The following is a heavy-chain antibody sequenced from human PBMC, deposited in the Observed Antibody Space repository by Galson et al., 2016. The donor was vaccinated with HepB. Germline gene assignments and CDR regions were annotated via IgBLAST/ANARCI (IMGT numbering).Heavy chain of an antibody. J-gene: IGHJ4*02. CDR2: INPTGGST. D-gene: IGHD3-3*01. V-gene: IGHV1-46*01. Sequence: SVKVSCKASGSTFTSSFFHWVRQAPGQGLEWMGIINPTGGSTYYAQKFQGRVTLTTDTSTSRVYMEMSSLRSEDTAVYFCARGRSGYYHYFDSWGQGTLVTVSS. CDR1: GSTFTSSF. CDR3: ARGRSGYYHYFDS.